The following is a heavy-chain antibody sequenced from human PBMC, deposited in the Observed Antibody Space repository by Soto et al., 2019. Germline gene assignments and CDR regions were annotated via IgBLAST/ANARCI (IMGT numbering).Heavy chain of an antibody. J-gene: IGHJ6*02. D-gene: IGHD6-19*01. CDR2: IWYDGSNK. CDR3: ARDRIAVAAYYYGMDV. V-gene: IGHV3-33*01. Sequence: GGSLRLSCAASGFTFSSYGMHWVRQAPGKGLEWVAVIWYDGSNKYYADSVKGRFTISRDNSKNTLYLQMNSLRAEDTAVYYCARDRIAVAAYYYGMDVWGQGTTVTVSS. CDR1: GFTFSSYG.